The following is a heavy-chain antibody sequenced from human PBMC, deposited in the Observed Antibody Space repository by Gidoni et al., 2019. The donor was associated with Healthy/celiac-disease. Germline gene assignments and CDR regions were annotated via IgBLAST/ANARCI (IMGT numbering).Heavy chain of an antibody. V-gene: IGHV3-43*02. D-gene: IGHD3-22*01. J-gene: IGHJ4*02. CDR3: AKDIHYDSSGYYYGPIYFDY. Sequence: EVQLVESGGGLVQPGGSLRLSCAASGFTFADYAIHRVRQAPGKVLEWVSLISGDGGSTYYAEAVKGRFTSSRDNSKNSLYLQMNSLRTEDTALYYCAKDIHYDSSGYYYGPIYFDYWGQGTLVTVSS. CDR2: ISGDGGST. CDR1: GFTFADYA.